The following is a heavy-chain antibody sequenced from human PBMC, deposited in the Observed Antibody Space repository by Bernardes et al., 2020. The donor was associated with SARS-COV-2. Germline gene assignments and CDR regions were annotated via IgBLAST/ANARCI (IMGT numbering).Heavy chain of an antibody. Sequence: ASVKVSCKASVYTFTYYYIHWVRQAPGQGLEWMGLINPNNGYTNYAQKLQGGVTMTRDTSISTTYMELSRLRSDDTAVYYCARDALVTTPYYYFYYGVDVWWQLTPVTVFS. CDR2: INPNNGYT. V-gene: IGHV1-2*02. CDR1: VYTFTYYY. J-gene: IGHJ6*01. D-gene: IGHD4-17*01. CDR3: ARDALVTTPYYYFYYGVDV.